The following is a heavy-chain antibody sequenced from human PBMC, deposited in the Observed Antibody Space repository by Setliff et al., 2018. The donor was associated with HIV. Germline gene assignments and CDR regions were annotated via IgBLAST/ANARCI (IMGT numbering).Heavy chain of an antibody. D-gene: IGHD2-8*01. CDR3: ARDNGVTSYRDAFDI. CDR2: ISYDGSDK. CDR1: GFTFSNYA. J-gene: IGHJ3*02. V-gene: IGHV3-30*14. Sequence: GGSLRLSCAASGFTFSNYAMHWVRQAPVKGLEWVAVISYDGSDKYYADSVKGRFTISRDNSKNTLYLQMNSLRAEDTAVYYCARDNGVTSYRDAFDIWGQGTMVTVSS.